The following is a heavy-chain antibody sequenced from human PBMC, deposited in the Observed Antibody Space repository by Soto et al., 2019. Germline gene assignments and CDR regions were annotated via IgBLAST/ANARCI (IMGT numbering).Heavy chain of an antibody. CDR2: IYWDDDK. Sequence: QITLKESGPTLVKPTQTLTLTCTFSGFSLSTSGVGVGWIRQPPVKALEWLALIYWDDDKRYSPSLKSRLTITKDTSKNQVVLTMTDMDPVDTATYYCAHSYYDIVTEPGNFDYWGQGTLVTVSS. CDR1: GFSLSTSGVG. D-gene: IGHD3-9*01. V-gene: IGHV2-5*02. J-gene: IGHJ4*02. CDR3: AHSYYDIVTEPGNFDY.